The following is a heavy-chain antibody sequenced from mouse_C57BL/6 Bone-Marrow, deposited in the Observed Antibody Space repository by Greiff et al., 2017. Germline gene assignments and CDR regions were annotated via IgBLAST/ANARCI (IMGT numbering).Heavy chain of an antibody. CDR1: GFSLTSYG. D-gene: IGHD2-5*01. Sequence: QVQLKESGPGLVQPSQSLSITCTVSGFSLTSYGVHWVRQSPGKGLEWLGVIWSGGSTDYNAAFISRLSISKDNSKSQVFFKMNSLQADDTAIYYCARGGYYSNPYWYFDVWGTGTTVTVSS. V-gene: IGHV2-2*01. J-gene: IGHJ1*03. CDR2: IWSGGST. CDR3: ARGGYYSNPYWYFDV.